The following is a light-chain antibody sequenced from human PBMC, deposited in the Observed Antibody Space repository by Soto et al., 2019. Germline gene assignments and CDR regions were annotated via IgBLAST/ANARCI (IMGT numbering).Light chain of an antibody. J-gene: IGKJ4*01. V-gene: IGKV1-33*01. CDR2: DAY. Sequence: DIQMTQSPSSLSASVGDSVTITCQASQDISNYLNWYQQKPGKAPKLLIYDAYNLETGVTSRFSGSGSGTDFTLTISSLQPEDIATYYCQPYYNLPLTVGGVTQVEIK. CDR3: QPYYNLPLT. CDR1: QDISNY.